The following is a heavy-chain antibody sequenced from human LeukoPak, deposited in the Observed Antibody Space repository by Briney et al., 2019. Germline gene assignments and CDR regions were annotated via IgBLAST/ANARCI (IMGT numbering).Heavy chain of an antibody. D-gene: IGHD2-15*01. CDR2: ISNDGNNK. CDR1: GFTFNTHA. V-gene: IGHV3-30-3*01. J-gene: IGHJ6*02. Sequence: GRSLRLSCVASGFTFNTHAMNWVRQAPGKRPEWVAVISNDGNNKFYADSVKGRFTISRDNSKSTVYLQMNSLRAEDTSVYYCARDGEYCSAGCTSHSFSYGLDVWGQGTTVTVSS. CDR3: ARDGEYCSAGCTSHSFSYGLDV.